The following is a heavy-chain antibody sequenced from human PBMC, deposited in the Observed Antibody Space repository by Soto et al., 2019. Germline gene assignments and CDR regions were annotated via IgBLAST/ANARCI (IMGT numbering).Heavy chain of an antibody. CDR2: INAGNGNT. CDR1: GYTFTSYA. Sequence: GASVKVSCKASGYTFTSYAMHWVRQAPGQRLEWMGWINAGNGNTKYSQKFQGRVTITRDTSASTAYMELSSLRSEDTAVYYCARGLLERRGRYYYMDVWGKGTTVTVSS. J-gene: IGHJ6*03. CDR3: ARGLLERRGRYYYMDV. D-gene: IGHD1-1*01. V-gene: IGHV1-3*01.